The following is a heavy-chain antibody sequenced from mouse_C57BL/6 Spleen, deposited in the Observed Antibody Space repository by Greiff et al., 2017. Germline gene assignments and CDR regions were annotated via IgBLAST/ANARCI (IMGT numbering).Heavy chain of an antibody. CDR1: GFTFSSYG. V-gene: IGHV5-6*02. CDR3: ARRGPRAMDY. D-gene: IGHD2-10*02. Sequence: EVKLMESGGDLVKPGGFLKLSCAASGFTFSSYGMSWVRQTPDKRLEWVATISSGGSYTYYPDSVKGRFTISRDNAKNTLYLQMSSLKSEDTAMYYCARRGPRAMDYWGQGTSVTVSS. J-gene: IGHJ4*01. CDR2: ISSGGSYT.